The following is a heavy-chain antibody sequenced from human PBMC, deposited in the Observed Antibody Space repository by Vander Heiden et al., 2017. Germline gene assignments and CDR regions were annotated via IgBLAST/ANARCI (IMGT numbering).Heavy chain of an antibody. D-gene: IGHD2-15*01. Sequence: QVQLVESGGGVVQPGRSLRLSCAASGFTFSSYAMHWVRPAPGKGLEWVAVISYDGSNKYYADSVKGRFTISRDNSKNTLYLQMNSLRAEDTAVYYCATRDIVVVGAASGYYGMDVWGQGTTVTVSS. J-gene: IGHJ6*02. CDR3: ATRDIVVVGAASGYYGMDV. CDR1: GFTFSSYA. V-gene: IGHV3-30-3*01. CDR2: ISYDGSNK.